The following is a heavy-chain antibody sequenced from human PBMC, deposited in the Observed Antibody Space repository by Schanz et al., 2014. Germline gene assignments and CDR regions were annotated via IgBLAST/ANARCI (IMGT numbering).Heavy chain of an antibody. CDR3: ARDGVDAAAGGNY. J-gene: IGHJ4*02. CDR2: ITAYNGDT. V-gene: IGHV1-18*01. CDR1: GYTFTSYG. D-gene: IGHD6-13*01. Sequence: QEQLVQSGAEVRKPGASVKVSCKASGYTFTSYGINWVRQAPGQGLEWMGWITAYNGDTNYALKLQGRVTMTTDTSTGTVYMELSSLRSEDTAVYYCARDGVDAAAGGNYWGQGTLVTVSS.